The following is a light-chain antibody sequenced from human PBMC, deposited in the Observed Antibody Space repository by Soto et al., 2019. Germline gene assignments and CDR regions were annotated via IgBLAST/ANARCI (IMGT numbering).Light chain of an antibody. V-gene: IGKV3-15*01. Sequence: EIVMTQSPATLSVSPGERATLSCRASQSVSSNLAWYQQKPGQAPRLLIFGASTRATGIPARFSGSGSGTEFTLNVSSLQSEEFALYYCQQYNNWLTFGGGTKVEIK. CDR2: GAS. CDR3: QQYNNWLT. CDR1: QSVSSN. J-gene: IGKJ4*01.